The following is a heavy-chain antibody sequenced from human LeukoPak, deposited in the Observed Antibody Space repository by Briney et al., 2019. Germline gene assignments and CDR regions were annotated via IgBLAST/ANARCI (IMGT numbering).Heavy chain of an antibody. J-gene: IGHJ4*02. CDR2: IKEDGSAT. CDR1: GFTFSNYW. V-gene: IGHV3-7*01. Sequence: PGGSLRLSCEVSGFTFSNYWMSWVRQAPGKGLEWVANIKEDGSATYYVDSVKGRFTVSRDNARNSLYLQMKYLGVDDTAVYYCARARMTGTPDYWGQGTLVTVS. D-gene: IGHD1-7*01. CDR3: ARARMTGTPDY.